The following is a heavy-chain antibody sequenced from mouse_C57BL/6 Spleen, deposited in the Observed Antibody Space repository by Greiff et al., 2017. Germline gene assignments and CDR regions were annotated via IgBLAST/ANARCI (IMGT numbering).Heavy chain of an antibody. Sequence: VQLQQPGAELVRPGSSVKLSCKASGYTFTSYWMDWVKQRPGQGLEWIGNIYPSDSETNYNQKFKDKATLTVDKSSSTAYMQLSSLTSEDSAVYYCARSYGSSYFDYWGQGTPLTVSS. CDR2: IYPSDSET. J-gene: IGHJ2*01. CDR1: GYTFTSYW. CDR3: ARSYGSSYFDY. V-gene: IGHV1-61*01. D-gene: IGHD1-1*01.